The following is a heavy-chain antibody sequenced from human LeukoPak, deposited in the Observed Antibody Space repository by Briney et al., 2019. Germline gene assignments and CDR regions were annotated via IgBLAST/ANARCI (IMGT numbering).Heavy chain of an antibody. D-gene: IGHD1-26*01. J-gene: IGHJ1*01. CDR3: ARDGAWGYFQH. CDR2: INPYNGNT. CDR1: DYTFTSFA. Sequence: ASVKVSCKASDYTFTSFAITWVRQAPGQGLEWMAWINPYNGNTNYAQMLQGRITMTTDTSTSTAYMELRSLRSDDTAVYYCARDGAWGYFQHWGQGTLVTVSS. V-gene: IGHV1-18*04.